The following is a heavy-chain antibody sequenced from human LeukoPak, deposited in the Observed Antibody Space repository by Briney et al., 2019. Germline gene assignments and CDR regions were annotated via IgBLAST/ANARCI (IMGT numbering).Heavy chain of an antibody. J-gene: IGHJ4*02. CDR3: ARGSLSSSWDEEYFDY. CDR2: FDPEDGET. Sequence: ASVKVSCKVSGYTLTELSMHWVRQAPGKGLEWMGGFDPEDGETIYAQKFQGRVTMTEDTSTDTAYMELSSLRSEDTAVYYCARGSLSSSWDEEYFDYWGQGTLVTVSS. V-gene: IGHV1-24*01. CDR1: GYTLTELS. D-gene: IGHD6-13*01.